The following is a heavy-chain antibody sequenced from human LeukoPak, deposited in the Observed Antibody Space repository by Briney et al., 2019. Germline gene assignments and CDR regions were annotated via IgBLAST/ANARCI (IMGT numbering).Heavy chain of an antibody. CDR1: GGSFSGYH. CDR2: INHSGST. Sequence: SETLSLTCAVYGGSFSGYHWSWIRQPPGKGLEWIGEINHSGSTNYNPSLKSRVTISVDTSKNQFSLKLSSVTAADTAVYYCARARRDVGLYYYYYGMDVWGQGTTVTVSS. D-gene: IGHD5-24*01. J-gene: IGHJ6*02. V-gene: IGHV4-34*01. CDR3: ARARRDVGLYYYYYGMDV.